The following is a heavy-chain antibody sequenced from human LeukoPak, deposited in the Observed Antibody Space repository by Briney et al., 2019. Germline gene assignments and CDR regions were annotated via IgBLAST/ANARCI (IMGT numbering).Heavy chain of an antibody. CDR3: AMAVRHSTVTRSLGFLAFDY. J-gene: IGHJ4*02. CDR2: IIPIFGTA. D-gene: IGHD4-17*01. Sequence: ASVKVSCKASGGTFSSYAISWVRQAPGQGLEWMGGIIPIFGTANYAQKFQGRVTITADESTSTAYMELSSLRSEDTAVYYCAMAVRHSTVTRSLGFLAFDYWGQGTLVTVPS. V-gene: IGHV1-69*13. CDR1: GGTFSSYA.